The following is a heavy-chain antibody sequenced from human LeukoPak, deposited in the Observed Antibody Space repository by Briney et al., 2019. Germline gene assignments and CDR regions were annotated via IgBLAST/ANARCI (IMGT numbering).Heavy chain of an antibody. CDR2: IIPIFGTA. CDR3: ARTVVGSNDFYYFDY. Sequence: PVKVSCKASGGTFSSYAISWVRQAPGQGLEWMGGIIPIFGTANYAQKFQGRVTITTDESTSTAYMELSSLRSEDTAVYYCARTVVGSNDFYYFDYWGQGTLVTVSS. D-gene: IGHD1-26*01. J-gene: IGHJ4*02. CDR1: GGTFSSYA. V-gene: IGHV1-69*05.